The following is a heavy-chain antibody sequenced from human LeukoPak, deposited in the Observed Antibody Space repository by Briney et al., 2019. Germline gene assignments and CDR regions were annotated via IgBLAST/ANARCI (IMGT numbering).Heavy chain of an antibody. CDR3: ATPYSSSWYRRDLDY. CDR1: GYTLTELS. CDR2: FDPEDGET. Sequence: ASVKVSCKVSGYTLTELSMHWVRQAPGEGLEWMGGFDPEDGETIYAQKFQGRVTMTEDTSTDTAYMELSSLRSEDTAVYYCATPYSSSWYRRDLDYWGQGTLVTVSS. V-gene: IGHV1-24*01. J-gene: IGHJ4*02. D-gene: IGHD6-13*01.